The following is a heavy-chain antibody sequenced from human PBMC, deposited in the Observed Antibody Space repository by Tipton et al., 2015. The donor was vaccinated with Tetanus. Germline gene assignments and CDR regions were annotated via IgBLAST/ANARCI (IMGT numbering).Heavy chain of an antibody. CDR3: AKDLRQLVRVDAFDI. CDR1: GFLISSYA. Sequence: SLRLSCAGSGFLISSYAMNWVRRVPGEGLEWVSGVSASGNTNYADSVDGRFTISRDNAKNTMYLHMNSLRAEDTAVYYCAKDLRQLVRVDAFDIWGQGTAVTVSS. J-gene: IGHJ3*02. CDR2: VSASGNT. V-gene: IGHV3-23*01. D-gene: IGHD6-6*01.